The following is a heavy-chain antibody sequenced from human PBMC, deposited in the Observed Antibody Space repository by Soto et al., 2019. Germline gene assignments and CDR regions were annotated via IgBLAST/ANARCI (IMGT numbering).Heavy chain of an antibody. J-gene: IGHJ5*01. D-gene: IGHD1-7*01. CDR3: AHRPATPLTWNYDS. CDR2: IYWDDDK. V-gene: IGHV2-5*02. Sequence: GLDLESLALIYWDDDKRYSPFLKSRLTITKDTSKNQVVLTMTNMDPADTATYFCAHRPATPLTWNYDSWGQGILVTVSS.